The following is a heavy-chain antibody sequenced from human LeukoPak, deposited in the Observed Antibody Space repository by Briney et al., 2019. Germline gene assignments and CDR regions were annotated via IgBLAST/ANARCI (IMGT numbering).Heavy chain of an antibody. CDR2: IKSKTDGGTT. D-gene: IGHD2-2*01. CDR3: TTWLDCSSTSCYVNFDY. V-gene: IGHV3-15*01. J-gene: IGHJ4*02. CDR1: GFTFSNAW. Sequence: GGSLRLSCVASGFTFSNAWLNWVRQAPGKGLAWVARIKSKTDGGTTDYAATVKGRFTISRDDSKNTLYLQMNSLEIEDTAVYYCTTWLDCSSTSCYVNFDYWGRGTLVTVSS.